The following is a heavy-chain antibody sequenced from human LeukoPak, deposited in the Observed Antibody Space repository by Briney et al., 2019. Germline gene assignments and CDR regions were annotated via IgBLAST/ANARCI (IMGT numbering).Heavy chain of an antibody. CDR1: GGSFSGYY. CDR3: ARRFTVLGAFDI. D-gene: IGHD4-17*01. CDR2: INHSGST. V-gene: IGHV4-34*01. J-gene: IGHJ3*02. Sequence: SETLSLTCAVYGGSFSGYYWSWIRQPPGKGLEWIGEINHSGSTNYNPSLKSRVTVSVDTSKNQFSLKLSSVTAADTAVYYCARRFTVLGAFDIWGQGTMVTVSS.